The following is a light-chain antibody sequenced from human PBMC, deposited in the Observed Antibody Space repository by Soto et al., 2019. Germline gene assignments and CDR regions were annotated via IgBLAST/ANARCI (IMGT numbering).Light chain of an antibody. J-gene: IGLJ1*01. Sequence: LTQPPSASGSPGQSVAISCTGTKNDIGVYDFVSWYQHHPGKAPRLIIYEVVQRPSGVPDRFSGSKSGNTASLTVSGLQAADEADYFCKSYAGSNTYVFGSGTKV. CDR2: EVV. CDR3: KSYAGSNTYV. CDR1: KNDIGVYDF. V-gene: IGLV2-8*01.